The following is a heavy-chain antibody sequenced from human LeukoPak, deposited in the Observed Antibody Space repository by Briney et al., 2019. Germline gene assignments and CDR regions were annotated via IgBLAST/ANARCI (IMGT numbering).Heavy chain of an antibody. D-gene: IGHD3-22*01. CDR1: GFTFSTYG. Sequence: GGSLRLSCAASGFTFSTYGMHWVRQAPGKGLEWVAVIWYDASNKYYADSVKGRFTISRDNSNNTLYLQMNSLRAEDTAVYYCARIPNCDSSGYPFDYWGQGTLVTVSS. CDR3: ARIPNCDSSGYPFDY. J-gene: IGHJ4*02. V-gene: IGHV3-33*01. CDR2: IWYDASNK.